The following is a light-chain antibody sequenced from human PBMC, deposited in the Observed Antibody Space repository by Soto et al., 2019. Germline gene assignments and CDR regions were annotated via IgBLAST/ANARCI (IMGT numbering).Light chain of an antibody. V-gene: IGKV3D-15*01. CDR2: GSS. Sequence: EIVLTQSPATLSVSPGEGATLSCRASQSVSSDLAWYQHRPGQAPRLLISGSSTRATDIPDRFRGRGSGTVFTLTINSLQSEDFAVYYCQQYADWPRTFGQGTKVEIK. CDR1: QSVSSD. CDR3: QQYADWPRT. J-gene: IGKJ1*01.